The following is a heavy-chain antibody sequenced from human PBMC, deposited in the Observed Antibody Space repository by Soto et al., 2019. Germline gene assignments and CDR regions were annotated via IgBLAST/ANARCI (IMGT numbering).Heavy chain of an antibody. D-gene: IGHD4-17*01. V-gene: IGHV4-39*07. Sequence: SETLSLTCIVSNGSISSRSSYWGWIRQTPGKGLEWIGSIYYIGNTYYNPSLKSRVTISIDTSKTQFSLKMNSVTAADTAVYYCAREYYGDYREDYGMDVWGQGTTVTVSS. CDR1: NGSISSRSSY. J-gene: IGHJ6*02. CDR3: AREYYGDYREDYGMDV. CDR2: IYYIGNT.